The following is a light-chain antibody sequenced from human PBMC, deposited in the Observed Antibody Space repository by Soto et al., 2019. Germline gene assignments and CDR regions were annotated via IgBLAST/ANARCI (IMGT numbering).Light chain of an antibody. Sequence: DIPMTQSPSSLSASVGDRVTITCQASQDISNYLNWYQQKPGKAPKFLIYDASNLESGVPSRFSGSGSGTEFTLDISSLQPDDFATYYCQQYNSYPLTFGGGTKVDIK. J-gene: IGKJ4*01. CDR1: QDISNY. CDR3: QQYNSYPLT. CDR2: DAS. V-gene: IGKV1-16*01.